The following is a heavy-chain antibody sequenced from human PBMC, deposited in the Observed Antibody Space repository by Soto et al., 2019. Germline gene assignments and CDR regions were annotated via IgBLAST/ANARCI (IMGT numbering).Heavy chain of an antibody. CDR3: ARQGNGAEGFDY. D-gene: IGHD4-17*01. CDR2: IDPSDSQT. CDR1: GYSFACYW. Sequence: PGESLKSSCQGSGYSFACYWITWVRQKPGKGLELMGRIDPSDSQTYYSPSFRGHVTISVTKSITTVFLQWSSLRASDTAMYYCARQGNGAEGFDYWGQGTLVTVSS. V-gene: IGHV5-10-1*01. J-gene: IGHJ4*02.